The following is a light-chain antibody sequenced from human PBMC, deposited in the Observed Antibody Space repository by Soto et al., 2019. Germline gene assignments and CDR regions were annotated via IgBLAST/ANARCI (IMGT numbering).Light chain of an antibody. CDR1: HSVSSSY. Sequence: EIVFTQSPCTLSSSPGDRATLSCRASHSVSSSYLAWYQQKPGLAPRLLIYDASSRATGIPDRFSGSGSGTDFTLTISRLEPEDFVVYYCQQYGSSPWTFGQGTKVDIK. CDR2: DAS. V-gene: IGKV3D-20*01. CDR3: QQYGSSPWT. J-gene: IGKJ1*01.